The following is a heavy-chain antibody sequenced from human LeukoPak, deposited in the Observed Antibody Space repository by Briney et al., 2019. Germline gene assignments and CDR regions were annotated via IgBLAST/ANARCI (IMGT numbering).Heavy chain of an antibody. CDR2: IYYSGST. CDR3: ARHASVNYDILTGWDY. D-gene: IGHD3-9*01. CDR1: GGSISSSSYY. Sequence: SETLSLACTVSGGSISSSSYYWGWIRQPPGKGLEWIGSIYYSGSTYYNPSLKSRVTISVDTSKNQFSLKLSSVTAADTAVYYCARHASVNYDILTGWDYWGQGTLVTVSS. J-gene: IGHJ4*02. V-gene: IGHV4-39*01.